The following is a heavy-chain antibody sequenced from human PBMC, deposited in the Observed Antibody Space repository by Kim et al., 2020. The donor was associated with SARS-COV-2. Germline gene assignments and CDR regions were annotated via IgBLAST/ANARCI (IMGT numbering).Heavy chain of an antibody. D-gene: IGHD3-10*01. CDR2: ISAYNGNT. CDR1: GYTFTSYG. Sequence: ASVKVSCKASGYTFTSYGISWVRQAPGQGLEWMGWISAYNGNTNYAQKLQGRVTMTTDTSTSTAYMELRSLRSDDTAVYYCARTPDYGSGYYYYYGMDVWGQGTTVTVYS. V-gene: IGHV1-18*04. CDR3: ARTPDYGSGYYYYYGMDV. J-gene: IGHJ6*02.